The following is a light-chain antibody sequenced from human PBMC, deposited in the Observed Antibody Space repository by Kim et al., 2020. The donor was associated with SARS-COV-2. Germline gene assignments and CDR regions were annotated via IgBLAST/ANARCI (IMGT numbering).Light chain of an antibody. J-gene: IGLJ3*02. CDR3: GSWDDSLSGRV. CDR2: NDN. Sequence: QTVTITCSGCSSNVGNNPVTWFQRVPGTAPKLLMANDNQRPSGVPDRFSASKSGTSASLAISGLQSEDDAVYYCGSWDDSLSGRVFGGGTQLTVL. V-gene: IGLV1-44*01. CDR1: SSNVGNNP.